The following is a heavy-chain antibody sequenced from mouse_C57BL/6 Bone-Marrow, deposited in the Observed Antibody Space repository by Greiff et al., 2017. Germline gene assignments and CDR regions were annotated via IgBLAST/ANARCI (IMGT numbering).Heavy chain of an antibody. J-gene: IGHJ3*01. CDR1: GYTFTSYW. CDR3: ARFGDYVPFAY. Sequence: QVQLQQPGAELVKPGASVKLSCKASGYTFTSYWMHWVNQRPGQGLEWIGMIHPNSGSTNYNEKFKSKATLTVDKSSSTAYMQLSSLTSEDSAVYYCARFGDYVPFAYWGQGTLVTVSA. D-gene: IGHD2-4*01. CDR2: IHPNSGST. V-gene: IGHV1-64*01.